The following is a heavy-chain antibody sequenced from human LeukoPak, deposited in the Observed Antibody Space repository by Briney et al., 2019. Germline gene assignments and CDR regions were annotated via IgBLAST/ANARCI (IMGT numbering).Heavy chain of an antibody. D-gene: IGHD3-10*01. Sequence: SETLSLTCSVSGGSISSGSYDWSWIRQPAGKGLEWIGRIYSSGSTNYNPSLMSRVSISVDTSKNQFSLKLSSVTAADTAVYYCARVEEGYGSGRRENYYYYYMDVWGKGTTVTISS. CDR1: GGSISSGSYD. CDR2: IYSSGST. V-gene: IGHV4-61*02. J-gene: IGHJ6*03. CDR3: ARVEEGYGSGRRENYYYYYMDV.